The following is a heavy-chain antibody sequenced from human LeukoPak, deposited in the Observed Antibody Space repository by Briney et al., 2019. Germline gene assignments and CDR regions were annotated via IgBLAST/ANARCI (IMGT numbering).Heavy chain of an antibody. CDR1: GVASSGNY. CDR2: INHSGST. CDR3: ARSPSLVVADSCYFDY. D-gene: IGHD2-2*01. V-gene: IGHV4-34*01. Sequence: SETLSLTCGVYGVASSGNYWSWIRQSPGRGLEWIGEINHSGSTNYNPSLKSRVTISVDTSKNQFSLKLISVTAADTAVYYCARSPSLVVADSCYFDYWGQGTLVTVSS. J-gene: IGHJ4*02.